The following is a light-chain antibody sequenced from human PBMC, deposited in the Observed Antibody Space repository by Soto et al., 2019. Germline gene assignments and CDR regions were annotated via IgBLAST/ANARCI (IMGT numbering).Light chain of an antibody. Sequence: QPALTHPASVSGSPGQSITISCTGTSSDVGTYKPVSWYQQHPGKAPKVIIYDDSKRPSGVSNRFSGSKSGNTASLTISGLQAEDEADYYCCSFAGSSTWFGGGTK. CDR2: DDS. CDR1: SSDVGTYKP. CDR3: CSFAGSSTW. J-gene: IGLJ3*02. V-gene: IGLV2-23*01.